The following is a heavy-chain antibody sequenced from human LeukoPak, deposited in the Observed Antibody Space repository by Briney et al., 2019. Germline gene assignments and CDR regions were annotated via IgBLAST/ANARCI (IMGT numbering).Heavy chain of an antibody. V-gene: IGHV4-34*01. Sequence: SETLSLTCAVYGGSFSGYYWSWIRQPPGKGLEWIGEINHSGSTNYNPSLKSRVTISVDTSKNQFSLKLSSVTAADTAVYYCARDREDTYLDVWGKGTTVTVSS. CDR3: ARDREDTYLDV. CDR1: GGSFSGYY. CDR2: INHSGST. J-gene: IGHJ6*03. D-gene: IGHD2-15*01.